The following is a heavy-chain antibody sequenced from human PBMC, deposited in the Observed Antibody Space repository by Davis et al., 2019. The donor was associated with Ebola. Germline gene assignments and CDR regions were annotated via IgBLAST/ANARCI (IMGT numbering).Heavy chain of an antibody. Sequence: AASVKVSCKASGYTFTSYAMHWVRQAPGQRLEWMGWINAGNGNTKYSQKFQGRVTITRDTSASTAYMELSSLRSEDTAVYYCARHHSSSADYYYAMDVWGQGTTVTVSS. CDR2: INAGNGNT. CDR3: ARHHSSSADYYYAMDV. CDR1: GYTFTSYA. D-gene: IGHD6-6*01. V-gene: IGHV1-3*01. J-gene: IGHJ6*02.